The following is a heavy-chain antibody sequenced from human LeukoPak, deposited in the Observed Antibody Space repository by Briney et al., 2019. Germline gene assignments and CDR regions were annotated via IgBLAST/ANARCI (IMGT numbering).Heavy chain of an antibody. J-gene: IGHJ4*02. Sequence: GGSLRLSCAASGFTFSSYGMHWVRQAPGKGLEWVAFIRYDGSNKYYADSVKGRFTISRDNSKNTLYLQMDSLRAEDTAVYYCAKDSGSYLGAYWGQGTLVTVSS. CDR2: IRYDGSNK. CDR3: AKDSGSYLGAY. CDR1: GFTFSSYG. D-gene: IGHD1-26*01. V-gene: IGHV3-30*02.